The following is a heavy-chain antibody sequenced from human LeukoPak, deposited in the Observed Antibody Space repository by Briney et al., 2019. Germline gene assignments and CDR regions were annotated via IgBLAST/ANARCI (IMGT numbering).Heavy chain of an antibody. CDR2: IYSDGST. CDR1: GFTVSSNY. D-gene: IGHD4-23*01. Sequence: GGSLRLSCAASGFTVSSNYMSWVRQAPGKGLEWVSEIYSDGSTYYAASVRGRFSISRHNSKNTVYLQMNSLRAEDTAVYYCAREAYGGNSFDYWGQGTLVTVSS. CDR3: AREAYGGNSFDY. V-gene: IGHV3-53*01. J-gene: IGHJ4*02.